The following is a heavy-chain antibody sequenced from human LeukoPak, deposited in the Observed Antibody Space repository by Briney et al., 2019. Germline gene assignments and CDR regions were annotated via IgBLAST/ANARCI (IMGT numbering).Heavy chain of an antibody. CDR1: GFTFDDYA. CDR2: ISWNSGNI. CDR3: AKAATTTYGRGVGYYFDY. J-gene: IGHJ4*02. V-gene: IGHV3-9*03. D-gene: IGHD1-26*01. Sequence: GRSLRLSCAASGFTFDDYAMHWVRPVPGTGLKWVSSISWNSGNIGYADSVKGRFTISRDNAKNSLYLQMNSLRDEDMALYYCAKAATTTYGRGVGYYFDYWGQGMLVTVSS.